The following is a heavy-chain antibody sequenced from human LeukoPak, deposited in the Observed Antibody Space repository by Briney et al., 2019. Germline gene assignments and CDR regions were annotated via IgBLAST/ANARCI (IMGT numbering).Heavy chain of an antibody. D-gene: IGHD5-18*01. Sequence: SEALSLTCTVSGGSISSSSYYWGWIRQPPGKGLEWIGSIYYSGSTYYNPSLKSRVTISVDTSKNQFSLKLSSVTAADTAVYYCARGAWDTAMVIYWGQGTLVTVSS. CDR3: ARGAWDTAMVIY. J-gene: IGHJ4*02. V-gene: IGHV4-39*07. CDR1: GGSISSSSYY. CDR2: IYYSGST.